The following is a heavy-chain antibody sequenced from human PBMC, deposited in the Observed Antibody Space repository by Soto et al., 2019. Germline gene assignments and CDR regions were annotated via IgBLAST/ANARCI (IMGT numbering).Heavy chain of an antibody. J-gene: IGHJ4*02. Sequence: GGSLRLSCAASGFTFSSYGMHWVRQAPGKGLEWVAIISSTGSTKYYSDSVRGRFSISRDNSKNTLYLEMNSLRPEDTAVYYCASKISTGYWGQGT. CDR2: ISSTGSTK. CDR1: GFTFSSYG. D-gene: IGHD2-8*02. CDR3: ASKISTGY. V-gene: IGHV3-30*03.